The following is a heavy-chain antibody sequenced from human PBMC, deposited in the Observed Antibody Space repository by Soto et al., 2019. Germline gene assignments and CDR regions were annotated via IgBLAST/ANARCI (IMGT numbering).Heavy chain of an antibody. CDR1: GGTFSSYA. CDR3: AKDPPSVDDFWSGDSAEGFDY. D-gene: IGHD3-3*01. Sequence: GASVKVSCKASGGTFSSYAMSWVRQAPGKGLEWVSAISGSGGSTYYADSVKGRFTISRDNSKNTLYLQMNSLRAEDTAVYYCAKDPPSVDDFWSGDSAEGFDYWGQGTLVTVSS. CDR2: ISGSGGST. V-gene: IGHV3-23*01. J-gene: IGHJ4*02.